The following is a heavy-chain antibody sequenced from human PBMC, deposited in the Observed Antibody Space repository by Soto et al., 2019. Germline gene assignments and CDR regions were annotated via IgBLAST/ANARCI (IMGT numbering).Heavy chain of an antibody. CDR2: ISGSGGRT. CDR3: AKEAMIVVVITRSGTYYFDY. Sequence: EVQLLESGGGLVQPGGSLRLSCAASGFTFSSYAMSWVRQAPGKGLEWVSAISGSGGRTYYADFVKGRFTISRDNSKNTLYLQMNSLRAEDTAVYYCAKEAMIVVVITRSGTYYFDYWGQGTLVTVSS. V-gene: IGHV3-23*01. CDR1: GFTFSSYA. D-gene: IGHD3-22*01. J-gene: IGHJ4*02.